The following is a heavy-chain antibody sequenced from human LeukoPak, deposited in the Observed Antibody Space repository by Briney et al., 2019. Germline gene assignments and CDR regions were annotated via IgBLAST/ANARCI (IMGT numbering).Heavy chain of an antibody. V-gene: IGHV1-18*01. CDR1: GYTFTSYG. CDR2: ISAYNGNT. D-gene: IGHD4-23*01. J-gene: IGHJ4*02. CDR3: ARDRSVEASVRGDY. Sequence: ASVTVSCKASGYTFTSYGISWVRQAPGQGLEWMGWISAYNGNTNYAQKLQGRVTMTTDTSTSTAYMELRSLRSDDTAVYYCARDRSVEASVRGDYWGQGTLVTVSS.